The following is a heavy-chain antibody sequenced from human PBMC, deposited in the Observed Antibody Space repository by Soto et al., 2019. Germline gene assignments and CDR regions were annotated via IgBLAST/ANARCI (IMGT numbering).Heavy chain of an antibody. CDR2: ISYDGSNK. CDR3: AKEGQLVGSYYYYGMDV. V-gene: IGHV3-30*18. D-gene: IGHD6-6*01. CDR1: GFTFSSYG. J-gene: IGHJ6*02. Sequence: GGSLRLSCAASGFTFSSYGMHWVRQAPGKGLGWVAVISYDGSNKYYADSVKGRFTISRDNSKNTLYLQMNSLRAEDTAVYYCAKEGQLVGSYYYYGMDVWGQGTTVTVSS.